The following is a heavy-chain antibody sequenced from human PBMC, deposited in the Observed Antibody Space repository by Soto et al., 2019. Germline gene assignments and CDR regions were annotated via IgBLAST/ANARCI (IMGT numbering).Heavy chain of an antibody. D-gene: IGHD3-22*01. CDR2: INPNSGGT. Sequence: VSVKVSCKASGYTFTGYHMHWVRQAPGQGLALMGWINPNSGGTNYAQKFQGRVTMTRDTSISTAYREVSSLRSDDTAVYYCARDRRFYDSGTYDIANDAFDVWGQGTMVTVSS. CDR1: GYTFTGYH. J-gene: IGHJ3*01. V-gene: IGHV1-2*02. CDR3: ARDRRFYDSGTYDIANDAFDV.